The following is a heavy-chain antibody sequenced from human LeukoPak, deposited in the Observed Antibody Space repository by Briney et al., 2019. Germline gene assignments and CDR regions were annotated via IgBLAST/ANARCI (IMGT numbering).Heavy chain of an antibody. Sequence: SETLSLTCTVSGGSISSYYWSWIRQPPGKGLEWIGYIYYSGSTNYNPSLKSRVTISVDTSKNQFSLKLSSVTAADTAVYYCARSMNYFDYWGQGTLVTVSS. CDR1: GGSISSYY. V-gene: IGHV4-59*01. CDR2: IYYSGST. CDR3: ARSMNYFDY. J-gene: IGHJ4*02.